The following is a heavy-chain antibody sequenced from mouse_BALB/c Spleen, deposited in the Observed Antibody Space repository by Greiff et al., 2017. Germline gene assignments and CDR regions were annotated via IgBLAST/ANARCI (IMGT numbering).Heavy chain of an antibody. CDR3: ARGNYGYAYYAMDY. Sequence: VQLQQSGAELVKPGASVKLSCTASGFNINDTYMHWVKQRPEQGLEWIGRIDPANGNTKYDPKFQGKATITADTSSTTAYLQLRSLTSEDTAVYYCARGNYGYAYYAMDYWGQGTSVTVSA. D-gene: IGHD1-2*01. V-gene: IGHV14-3*02. CDR2: IDPANGNT. CDR1: GFNINDTY. J-gene: IGHJ4*01.